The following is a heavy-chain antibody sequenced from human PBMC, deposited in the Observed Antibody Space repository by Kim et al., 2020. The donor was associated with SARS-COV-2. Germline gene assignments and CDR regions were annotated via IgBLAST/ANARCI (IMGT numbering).Heavy chain of an antibody. CDR2: IYYSGST. D-gene: IGHD3-9*01. CDR3: ARVDYDILTGYYKGFDY. J-gene: IGHJ4*02. CDR1: GGSISSSSYY. V-gene: IGHV4-39*01. Sequence: SETLSLTCTVSGGSISSSSYYWGWIRQPPGKGLEWIGSIYYSGSTYYNPSLKSRVTISVDTSKNQFSLKLSSVTAADTAVYYCARVDYDILTGYYKGFDYWGQGTLVTVSS.